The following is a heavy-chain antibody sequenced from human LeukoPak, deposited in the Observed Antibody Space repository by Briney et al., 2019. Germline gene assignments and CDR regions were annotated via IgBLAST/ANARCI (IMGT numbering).Heavy chain of an antibody. V-gene: IGHV3-23*01. J-gene: IGHJ4*02. Sequence: GGSLRLSCAASGFIFSNYAMSWVRQAPGKGLEWVSTISAGGGDTDYADSVKGRFTISRDNSKNTLHLQMNSLRAEDTAVYYCTKEGNYYGTDYWGQGTLVTVSS. CDR3: TKEGNYYGTDY. CDR2: ISAGGGDT. CDR1: GFIFSNYA. D-gene: IGHD1-26*01.